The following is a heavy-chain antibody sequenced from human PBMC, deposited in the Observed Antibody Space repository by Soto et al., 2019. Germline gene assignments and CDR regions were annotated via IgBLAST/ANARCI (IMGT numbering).Heavy chain of an antibody. V-gene: IGHV1-69*01. J-gene: IGHJ4*02. D-gene: IGHD3-22*01. CDR2: IITMFGTA. CDR3: ARVGPAHYYDSSGYYSPLDY. CDR1: GDTFSSYA. Sequence: QVQLVQSGAEVKKPGSSVKVSCTASGDTFSSYAINWVRQAPGQGLEWMGGIITMFGTANYAQKVKGRVTITAGESTSTVYMELSSLRSEDTAVYYCARVGPAHYYDSSGYYSPLDYWGQGTLVTVSS.